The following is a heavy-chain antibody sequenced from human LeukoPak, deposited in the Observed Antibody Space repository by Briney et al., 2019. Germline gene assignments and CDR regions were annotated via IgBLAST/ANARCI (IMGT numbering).Heavy chain of an antibody. D-gene: IGHD2-8*02. V-gene: IGHV4-30-4*01. CDR1: GVSIRSGESY. CDR2: VSSSGTT. Sequence: SQTLSLACTVSGVSIRSGESYWGWIRQPLGKGLEWIACVSSSGTTYYNPSLKSRVSISLDTSGNQLSLKLSSVTAADTAVYYCSRSTGGLDSWGQGTLVSVSS. J-gene: IGHJ4*02. CDR3: SRSTGGLDS.